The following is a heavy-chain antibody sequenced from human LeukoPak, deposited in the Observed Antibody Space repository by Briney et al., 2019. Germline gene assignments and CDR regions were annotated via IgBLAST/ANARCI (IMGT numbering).Heavy chain of an antibody. CDR3: ARPLGLFLYYYGMDV. CDR2: IWYDGSNK. J-gene: IGHJ6*02. D-gene: IGHD3-22*01. V-gene: IGHV3-33*01. CDR1: GFTFSSYG. Sequence: GGSLRLSCAASGFTFSSYGMHWVRQAPGKGLEWVAVIWYDGSNKYYADSVKGRFTISRDNSKNTLYLQMNSLRAEDTAVYYCARPLGLFLYYYGMDVWGQGTTVTVSS.